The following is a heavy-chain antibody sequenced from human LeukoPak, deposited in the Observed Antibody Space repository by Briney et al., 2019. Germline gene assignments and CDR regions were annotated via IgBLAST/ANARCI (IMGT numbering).Heavy chain of an antibody. CDR2: INPNSGGT. Sequence: GASVKVSCKASGYTFTGYYMHWVRQAPGQGLEWMGWINPNSGGTNYAQKFQGRVTMTRDTSISTAYMELSRLRSDDTAVYYCARVGRVTGYYYYYMDVWGKGTTVTVSS. CDR1: GYTFTGYY. V-gene: IGHV1-2*02. J-gene: IGHJ6*03. CDR3: ARVGRVTGYYYYYMDV. D-gene: IGHD1-14*01.